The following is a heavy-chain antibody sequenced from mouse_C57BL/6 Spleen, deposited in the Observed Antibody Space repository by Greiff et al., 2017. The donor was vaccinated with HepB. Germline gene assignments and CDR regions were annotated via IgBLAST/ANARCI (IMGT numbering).Heavy chain of an antibody. J-gene: IGHJ1*03. CDR1: GYTFTSSC. CDR2: IAPNSGGT. D-gene: IGHD1-1*01. CDR3: ARSGYGSRYWYFDV. V-gene: IGHV1-72*01. Sequence: VQLQQPGAELVKPGASVKLSCKASGYTFTSSCMLWVQPRPGRGLEWIGRIAPNSGGTKYNEKFKSKSTLTVDKPASTAYMQLSSLTSEDSAVYYWARSGYGSRYWYFDVWGTGTTVTVSA.